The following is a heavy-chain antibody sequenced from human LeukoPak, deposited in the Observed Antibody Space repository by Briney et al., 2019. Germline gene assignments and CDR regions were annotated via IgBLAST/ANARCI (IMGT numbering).Heavy chain of an antibody. V-gene: IGHV4-34*01. CDR2: INHSGST. D-gene: IGHD6-19*01. J-gene: IGHJ5*02. CDR1: GGSFSGYY. Sequence: SETLSLTCAVYGGSFSGYYWSWIRQPPGKGLEWIGEINHSGSTNYNPSLKSRVTISVDTSKNQFSLKLSSVTAADTAVYYCARGYSSGWYSSHWFDPWGQGTLVTVSS. CDR3: ARGYSSGWYSSHWFDP.